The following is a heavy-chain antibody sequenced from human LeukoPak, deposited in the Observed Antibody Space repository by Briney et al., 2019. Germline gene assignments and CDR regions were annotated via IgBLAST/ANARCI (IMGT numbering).Heavy chain of an antibody. CDR2: ISGSGAKA. CDR1: KFTFSTSA. CDR3: AKDIYYDSSGYYGPDY. V-gene: IGHV3-23*01. J-gene: IGHJ4*02. D-gene: IGHD3-22*01. Sequence: PGGSLRLSCAAPKFTFSTSALSWVRQAPGRGLEWVSGISGSGAKAYYSDSVKGRFTISRDNSKSILYLQMNSLRVEDTALYYCAKDIYYDSSGYYGPDYWGQGTLVTVSS.